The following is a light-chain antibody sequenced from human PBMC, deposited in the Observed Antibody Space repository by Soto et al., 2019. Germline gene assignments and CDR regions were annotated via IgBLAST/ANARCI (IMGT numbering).Light chain of an antibody. CDR2: FGS. Sequence: DIVMTQSPLSLPVTPGEPASISCRSSQSLPHSNGYNYLDWYLQKPGQSPQLLIYFGSNLASGVPDRFSGSGSGTDFTLKISRVEAEDVGVYYCMQALQTPPWTFGQGTKVEI. CDR1: QSLPHSNGYNY. J-gene: IGKJ1*01. V-gene: IGKV2-28*01. CDR3: MQALQTPPWT.